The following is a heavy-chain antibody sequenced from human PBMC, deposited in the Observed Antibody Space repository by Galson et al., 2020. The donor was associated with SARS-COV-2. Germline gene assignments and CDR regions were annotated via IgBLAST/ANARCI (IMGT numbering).Heavy chain of an antibody. CDR1: GFTFSSYA. V-gene: IGHV3-23*01. Sequence: GESLKISCAASGFTFSSYAMSWVRQAPGKGLEWVSAISGSGGSTYYADSVKGRFTISRDNSKNTLYLQMNSLRAEDTAVYYCARIRQASGLLWFGELFYLDAFDIWGQGTMVTVSS. CDR3: ARIRQASGLLWFGELFYLDAFDI. CDR2: ISGSGGST. D-gene: IGHD3-10*01. J-gene: IGHJ3*02.